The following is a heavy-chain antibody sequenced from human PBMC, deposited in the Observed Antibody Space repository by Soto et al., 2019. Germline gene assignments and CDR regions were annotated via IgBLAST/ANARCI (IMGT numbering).Heavy chain of an antibody. CDR1: GFTFTSSA. CDR2: IVVGSGNT. D-gene: IGHD5-12*01. J-gene: IGHJ6*02. CDR3: AVDLPSYIGATLGNYYYYGMDV. V-gene: IGHV1-58*01. Sequence: SVKVSCKASGFTFTSSAVQWVRQARGQCLEWIGWIVVGSGNTNYAQKFQERVTITRDMSTSTAYMELSSLRSEDTAVYYCAVDLPSYIGATLGNYYYYGMDVWGQGTTVTVSS.